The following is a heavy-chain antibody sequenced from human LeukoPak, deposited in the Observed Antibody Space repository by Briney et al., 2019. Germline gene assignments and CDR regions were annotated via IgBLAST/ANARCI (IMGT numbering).Heavy chain of an antibody. Sequence: PGGSLRLSCAASGFTFSSYGMHWVRQAPGKGLEWVAFIRYDGSNKYYADSVKGRFTISRDNSKNTLYLQMNSLRAEDTAVYYCARDGGSLKEYSYGYDIWGQGTMVTVSS. CDR2: IRYDGSNK. D-gene: IGHD5-18*01. J-gene: IGHJ3*02. CDR1: GFTFSSYG. V-gene: IGHV3-30*02. CDR3: ARDGGSLKEYSYGYDI.